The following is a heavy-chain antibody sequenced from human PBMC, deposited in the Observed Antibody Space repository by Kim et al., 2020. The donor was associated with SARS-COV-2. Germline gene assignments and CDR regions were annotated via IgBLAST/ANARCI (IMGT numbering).Heavy chain of an antibody. V-gene: IGHV3-30*04. J-gene: IGHJ4*02. CDR3: ARGWVATTPFDY. Sequence: GGSLRLSCAASGFTFSSYAMHWVRQAPGKGLEWVAVISYDGSNKYYADSVKGRFTISRDNSKNTLYLQMNSLRAEDTAVYYCARGWVATTPFDYWGQGTLVTVSS. CDR2: ISYDGSNK. CDR1: GFTFSSYA. D-gene: IGHD5-12*01.